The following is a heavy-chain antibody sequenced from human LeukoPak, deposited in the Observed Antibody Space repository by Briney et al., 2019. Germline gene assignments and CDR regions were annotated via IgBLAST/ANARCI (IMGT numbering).Heavy chain of an antibody. CDR3: VRGLTTVTPRRWFDP. V-gene: IGHV3-11*01. CDR2: ISSSGSNI. Sequence: KPGGSLRLSCAASGFTFSDYYMSWIRQAPGKGLEWVSYISSSGSNIYYADSVKGRFTISRDNAKNSLYLQVNSLRAEDMTVYYCVRGLTTVTPRRWFDPWGQGTLVTVSS. CDR1: GFTFSDYY. D-gene: IGHD4-17*01. J-gene: IGHJ5*02.